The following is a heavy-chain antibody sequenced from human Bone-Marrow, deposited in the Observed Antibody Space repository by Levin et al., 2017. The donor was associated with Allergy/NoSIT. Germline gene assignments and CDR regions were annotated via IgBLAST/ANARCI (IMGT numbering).Heavy chain of an antibody. CDR3: AREQVDIVATPNGAFGY. Sequence: GESLKISCAASGFTFSSYAMHWVRQAPGKGMEWGAVISYDGSNKYYAESVKGRFTISRDNSKNTLYLQMNSLRAEDTAVYYCAREQVDIVATPNGAFGYWGQGTLVTVSS. CDR1: GFTFSSYA. CDR2: ISYDGSNK. D-gene: IGHD5-12*01. V-gene: IGHV3-30-3*01. J-gene: IGHJ4*02.